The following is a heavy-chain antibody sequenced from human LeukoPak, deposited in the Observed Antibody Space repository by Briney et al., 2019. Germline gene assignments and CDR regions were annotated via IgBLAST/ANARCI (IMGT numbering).Heavy chain of an antibody. Sequence: ASVKVSCKVSGYTFTDYYMHWVQQAPGKGLERMGLVDPEDGETIYAEKFQGRVTITADTSTDTAYMELSSLRSEDTAVYYCATDHTIFGVVITNMDDYWGQGTLVTVSS. D-gene: IGHD3-3*01. CDR1: GYTFTDYY. V-gene: IGHV1-69-2*01. CDR3: ATDHTIFGVVITNMDDY. J-gene: IGHJ4*02. CDR2: VDPEDGET.